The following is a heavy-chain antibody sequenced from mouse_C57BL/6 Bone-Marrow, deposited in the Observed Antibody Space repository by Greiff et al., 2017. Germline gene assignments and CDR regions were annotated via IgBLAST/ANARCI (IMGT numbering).Heavy chain of an antibody. Sequence: VQLQPSGAELVMPGASVKLSCKASGYTFTSYWMHWVKQRPGQGLEWIGEIDPSDSYTNYNQKFKGKSTLTVDKSSSTAYMQLSSLTSADAAVYYCATGFAYWGQGTLVTVSA. J-gene: IGHJ3*01. CDR3: ATGFAY. V-gene: IGHV1-69*01. CDR2: IDPSDSYT. CDR1: GYTFTSYW.